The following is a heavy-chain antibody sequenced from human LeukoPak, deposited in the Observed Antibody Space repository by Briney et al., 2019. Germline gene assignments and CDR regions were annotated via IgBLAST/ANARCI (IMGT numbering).Heavy chain of an antibody. D-gene: IGHD6-13*01. CDR2: ISAYNGNT. J-gene: IGHJ4*02. V-gene: IGHV1-18*01. Sequence: ASVTVSCKASGYTFTSYGMSWVRQAPGQGLEWMGWISAYNGNTNYAQKLQGRVTMTTDTSTSTAYMELRSLRSDDTAVYYCARDIAAAGHCDYWGQGTLVTVSS. CDR3: ARDIAAAGHCDY. CDR1: GYTFTSYG.